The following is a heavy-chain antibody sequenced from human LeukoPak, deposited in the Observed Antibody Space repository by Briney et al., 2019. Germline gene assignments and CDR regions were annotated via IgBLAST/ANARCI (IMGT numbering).Heavy chain of an antibody. J-gene: IGHJ4*02. V-gene: IGHV3-43*02. CDR3: PTDIEAGTAGFSFDY. CDR1: GFTFDDYA. D-gene: IGHD2-21*02. CDR2: ISGNGDST. Sequence: AGGSLRLSCAVSGFTFDDYAIHWVRQAPGKGLEWVSLISGNGDSTYYGDSVKGRFSISRDNIKNSLYLQMNSLRTEDTALYYCPTDIEAGTAGFSFDYWGQGTLVTVSS.